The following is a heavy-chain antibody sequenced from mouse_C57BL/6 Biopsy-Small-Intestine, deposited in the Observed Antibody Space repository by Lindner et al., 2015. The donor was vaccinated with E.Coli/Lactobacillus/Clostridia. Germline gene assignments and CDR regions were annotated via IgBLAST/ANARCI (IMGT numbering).Heavy chain of an antibody. CDR3: ARESATTGTTDFDY. CDR1: GYTFSTYG. D-gene: IGHD4-1*02. CDR2: INTDTGGT. J-gene: IGHJ4*01. Sequence: SVKVSCKASGYTFSTYGISWVRQAPGQGLEWMGWINTDTGGTDYAQNFQGWVSMTRDTSISTVYMELSRLRSDDTAVYYCARESATTGTTDFDYWGQGTLVTVSS. V-gene: IGHV1-55*01.